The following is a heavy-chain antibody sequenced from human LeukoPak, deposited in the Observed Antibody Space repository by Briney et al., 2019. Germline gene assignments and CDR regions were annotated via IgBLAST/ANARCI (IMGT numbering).Heavy chain of an antibody. CDR3: ARGPNTRGWGSRYWYFDL. V-gene: IGHV4-39*07. J-gene: IGHJ2*01. CDR1: GGSISSSSYY. D-gene: IGHD3-16*01. Sequence: KSSETLSLTCTVSGGSISSSSYYWGWIRQPPGKGLEWIGSIYYTGNTDYNPSLKSRVTTSVDTSKNQFSLKLTSLTAADTAVYYCARGPNTRGWGSRYWYFDLWGRGTLVTVSS. CDR2: IYYTGNT.